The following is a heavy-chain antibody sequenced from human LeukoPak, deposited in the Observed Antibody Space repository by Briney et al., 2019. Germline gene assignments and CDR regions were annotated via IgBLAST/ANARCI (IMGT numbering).Heavy chain of an antibody. J-gene: IGHJ6*04. CDR1: GFTVSSNY. V-gene: IGHV3-66*01. CDR3: ASDWTSGGRYYKYGMDV. CDR2: VYIAGGA. D-gene: IGHD3/OR15-3a*01. Sequence: PGGSLRLSCAASGFTVSSNYISWVRQAPGRGLEWVSVVYIAGGAYYADSVKGRFTVSRDNSKKTVYLQMNSLRAEDTAVYYCASDWTSGGRYYKYGMDVWGEGTTVSVPS.